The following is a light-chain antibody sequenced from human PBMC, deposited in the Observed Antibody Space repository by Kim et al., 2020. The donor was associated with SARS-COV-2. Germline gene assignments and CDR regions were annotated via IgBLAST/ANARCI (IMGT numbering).Light chain of an antibody. CDR3: LQHRTYPIT. Sequence: ASVGDRVTIACRASQDIGNDLGWYQQSPGRAPKRLIYGASNLQSGVPSRFSGSGSETEFTLTINSLQPEDFATYFCLQHRTYPITFGQGTRLEIK. CDR2: GAS. V-gene: IGKV1-17*01. J-gene: IGKJ5*01. CDR1: QDIGND.